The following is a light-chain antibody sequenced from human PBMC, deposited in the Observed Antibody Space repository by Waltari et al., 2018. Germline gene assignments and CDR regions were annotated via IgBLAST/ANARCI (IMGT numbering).Light chain of an antibody. CDR2: KAS. V-gene: IGKV1-39*01. Sequence: DIQMTQSPTSLSASVGDRVTITCRASENVNNYLNWYQQKPGKAPKLLIYKASTLQSGVPSRFSGSGSGTDYTFTISSLQSEDVATYYCQHNYGTSWTFGQGTKVEIK. J-gene: IGKJ1*01. CDR1: ENVNNY. CDR3: QHNYGTSWT.